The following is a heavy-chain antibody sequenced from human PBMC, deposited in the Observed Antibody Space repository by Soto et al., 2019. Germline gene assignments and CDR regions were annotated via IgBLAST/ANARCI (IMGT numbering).Heavy chain of an antibody. CDR3: ARTWLLWFGATSWFDP. D-gene: IGHD3-10*01. J-gene: IGHJ5*02. Sequence: SETLSLTCAVYGGSFSGYYWSWIRQPPGKGLEWIGEINHSGSTNYNPSLKSRVTISVDTSKNQFSLKLSSVTAADTAVYYCARTWLLWFGATSWFDPWGQGTLVTVSS. CDR1: GGSFSGYY. V-gene: IGHV4-34*01. CDR2: INHSGST.